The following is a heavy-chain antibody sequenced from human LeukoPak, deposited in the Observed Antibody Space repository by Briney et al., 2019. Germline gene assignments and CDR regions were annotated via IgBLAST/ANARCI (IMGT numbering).Heavy chain of an antibody. CDR3: ARAAMYYYDSSGYSLGAFDN. V-gene: IGHV4-59*01. Sequence: SETLSLTCTVSGGSISSYYWSWIRQPPGKGLEWIGYIYYSGSTNYNPSLKSRVTISVDTSKNQFSLKLSSVTAADTAVYYCARAAMYYYDSSGYSLGAFDNWGQGTMVTVSS. D-gene: IGHD3-22*01. CDR2: IYYSGST. J-gene: IGHJ3*02. CDR1: GGSISSYY.